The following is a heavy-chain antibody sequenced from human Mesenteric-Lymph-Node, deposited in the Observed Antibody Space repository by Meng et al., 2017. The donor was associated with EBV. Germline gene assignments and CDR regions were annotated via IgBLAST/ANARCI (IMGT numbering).Heavy chain of an antibody. CDR3: ARDVVPLDPESRAD. V-gene: IGHV4-4*02. D-gene: IGHD1-1*01. J-gene: IGHJ4*02. CDR1: GDSINNNRW. CDR2: IFQTGST. Sequence: QGQLPATCPGLVQPSETLSLTCALSGDSINNNRWWSWVRQPPGRGLEWIGEIFQTGSTNYSPSLRSRVTISLDKSMNQFSLKLSSVTAADTAVYYCARDVVPLDPESRADWGPGTLVTVSS.